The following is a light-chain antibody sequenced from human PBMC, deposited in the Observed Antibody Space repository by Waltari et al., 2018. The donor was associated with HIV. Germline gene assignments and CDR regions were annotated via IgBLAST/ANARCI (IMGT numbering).Light chain of an antibody. V-gene: IGLV3-19*01. J-gene: IGLJ2*01. CDR3: YSRDSSGDHR. CDR1: SLGNYY. Sequence: SSELTQDPAVSVALGQTVRITCQGDSLGNYYASWYQQKPGQAPILVSFGKNNRASAIPDRFSGSSSGSTSSLTITGAQAEDEADYYCYSRDSSGDHRFGGGTKLTVL. CDR2: GKN.